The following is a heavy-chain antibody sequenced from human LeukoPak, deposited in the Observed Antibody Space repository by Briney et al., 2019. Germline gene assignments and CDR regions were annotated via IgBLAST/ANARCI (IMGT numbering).Heavy chain of an antibody. V-gene: IGHV4-59*01. CDR3: ARGWQFVGP. CDR2: IHYGGST. J-gene: IGHJ4*02. D-gene: IGHD1-26*01. CDR1: GVSISGYY. Sequence: SETLSLTCIVSGVSISGYYWTWIRQPPGKGLEWIGYIHYGGSTNYNPSLKSRVTISVDTSKNQFSLKLISVTAADTAVYYCARGWQFVGPWGQGTLVTVSS.